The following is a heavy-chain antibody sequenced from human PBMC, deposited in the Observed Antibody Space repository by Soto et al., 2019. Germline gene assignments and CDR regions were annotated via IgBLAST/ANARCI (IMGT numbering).Heavy chain of an antibody. D-gene: IGHD3-10*01. V-gene: IGHV1-3*01. J-gene: IGHJ6*02. CDR2: INAGKGDT. Sequence: GASVKVSCKASGYTFANHASHWVRQAPGQGLEWMGWINAGKGDTKYAQKFQGRVTMTRNTSISTAYMELSSLRSEDTAVYYCARGRRDSEGMDVWGQGTTVTVSS. CDR1: GYTFANHA. CDR3: ARGRRDSEGMDV.